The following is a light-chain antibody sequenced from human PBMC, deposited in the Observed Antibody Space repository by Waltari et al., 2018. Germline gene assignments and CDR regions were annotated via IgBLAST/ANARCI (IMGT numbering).Light chain of an antibody. CDR2: DVT. V-gene: IGLV2-11*01. CDR1: SSDVGGYNY. J-gene: IGLJ2*01. Sequence: VSGSPGQSVTISCTGTSSDVGGYNYVSWYQHHPGKAPKLMIYDVTKRPSGVPDRFSGSKSGNTASLTISGLQAEDEADYYCCSYAGSSTFVVFGGGTKLTVL. CDR3: CSYAGSSTFVV.